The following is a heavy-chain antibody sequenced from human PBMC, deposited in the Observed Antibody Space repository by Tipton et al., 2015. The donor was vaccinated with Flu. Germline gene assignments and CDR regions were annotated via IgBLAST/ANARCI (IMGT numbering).Heavy chain of an antibody. D-gene: IGHD3-9*01. CDR2: ILSKTDGGTT. V-gene: IGHV3-15*01. J-gene: IGHJ4*02. CDR1: GFTFHDAW. CDR3: ISDVGVLRYAG. Sequence: SLRLSCTASGFTFHDAWMSWVRQAPGKGLEWVGRILSKTDGGTTDYAAPVKGRFTISRDDSKNTVYLQTSSLKTEDTAMYYCISDVGVLRYAGWGQGTLVTVSS.